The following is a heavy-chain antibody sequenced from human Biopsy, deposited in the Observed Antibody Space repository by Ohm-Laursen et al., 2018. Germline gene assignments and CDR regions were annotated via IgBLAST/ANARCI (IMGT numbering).Heavy chain of an antibody. Sequence: SLRLSCAASGVTLSGYSMNWVRQAPGKGLQWVTLIRYDGSKKYYADSVKGRFTISRDNSKSTLYLQMNNLRADGTAVYYCAKDLGRAESYGMDVWGQGTTVTVSS. D-gene: IGHD5-24*01. J-gene: IGHJ6*02. CDR2: IRYDGSKK. V-gene: IGHV3-30*05. CDR3: AKDLGRAESYGMDV. CDR1: GVTLSGYS.